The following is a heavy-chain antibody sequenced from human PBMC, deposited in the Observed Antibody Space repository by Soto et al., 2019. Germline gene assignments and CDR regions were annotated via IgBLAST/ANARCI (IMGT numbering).Heavy chain of an antibody. Sequence: EVQLVESGGGLVQPGGSLRVSCAASGFTLRSHRIHWVRQAPGKGLEWVSRIDTDGGGTSYADSVKGRFTISTDNAKNTVYVPRDGLRAGGRAVCYCAAGFDRWGQGTLVTVSS. V-gene: IGHV3-74*01. CDR3: AAGFDR. CDR1: GFTLRSHR. J-gene: IGHJ5*02. CDR2: IDTDGGGT.